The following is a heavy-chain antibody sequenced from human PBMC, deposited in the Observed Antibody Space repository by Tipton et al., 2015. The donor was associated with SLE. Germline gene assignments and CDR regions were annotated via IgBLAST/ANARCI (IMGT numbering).Heavy chain of an antibody. CDR1: GGSFSGYY. J-gene: IGHJ4*02. CDR2: INHSGSS. D-gene: IGHD2/OR15-2a*01. V-gene: IGHV4-34*01. CDR3: ARGIVAAFYY. Sequence: TLSLTCAVYGGSFSGYYWSWIRQPPGKGLEWIGEINHSGSSNYNPSLKSRISISVDTSKNQFSLKLSSVTAADTAVYYCARGIVAAFYYWGQGTLVTVSS.